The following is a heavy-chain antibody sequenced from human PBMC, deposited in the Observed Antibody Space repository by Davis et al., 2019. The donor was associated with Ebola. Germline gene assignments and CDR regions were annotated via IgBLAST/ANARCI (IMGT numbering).Heavy chain of an antibody. CDR1: GFTFSSYW. CDR3: ARDWYYGSGSPTSDY. Sequence: PGGSLRLSCAASGFTFSSYWMGWVRQAPGQGLEWVANIKQDGSEKYYVNSVKGRFTISRDNAKNSLYLQMNSLRAEDTAVYYCARDWYYGSGSPTSDYWGQGTLVTVSS. CDR2: IKQDGSEK. J-gene: IGHJ4*02. D-gene: IGHD3-10*01. V-gene: IGHV3-7*01.